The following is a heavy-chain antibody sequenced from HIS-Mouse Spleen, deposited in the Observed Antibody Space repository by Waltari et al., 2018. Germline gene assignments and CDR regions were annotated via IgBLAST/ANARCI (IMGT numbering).Heavy chain of an antibody. CDR2: ISYDGSNK. Sequence: QVQLVESGGGVVQPGRSLRLSCAASGFTFSSYGMHWVRQAPGKGWEWVAVISYDGSNKDYADSVKGRFTISRDNSKNTLYLQMNSLRAEDTAVYYCAKDKHHAFDYWGQGTLVTVSS. CDR3: AKDKHHAFDY. CDR1: GFTFSSYG. J-gene: IGHJ4*02. V-gene: IGHV3-30*18.